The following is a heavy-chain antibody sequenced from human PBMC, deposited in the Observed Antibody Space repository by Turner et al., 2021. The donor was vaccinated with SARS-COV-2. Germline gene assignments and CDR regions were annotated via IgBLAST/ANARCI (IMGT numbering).Heavy chain of an antibody. V-gene: IGHV4-39*02. Sequence: QLQLQESGPGLVKTSETLSLTCPVSGASVNNSDYYWAWIRQPPEKGLEWIGNIYYSGTTYYNPSLKSRVTISVDTSKNQFSLKLTSVTAADTAVYFCARDTRVVPLWVDSWGQGTLVTVSS. J-gene: IGHJ4*02. CDR2: IYYSGTT. CDR3: ARDTRVVPLWVDS. CDR1: GASVNNSDYY. D-gene: IGHD2-2*01.